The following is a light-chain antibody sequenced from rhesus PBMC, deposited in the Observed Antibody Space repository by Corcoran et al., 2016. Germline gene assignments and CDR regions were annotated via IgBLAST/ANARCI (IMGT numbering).Light chain of an antibody. CDR1: QSLLYSSNNKNY. CDR2: WAS. J-gene: IGKJ4*01. V-gene: IGKV4-1*01. CDR3: QQYYSTPLT. Sequence: DIVMTQSPDSLAVSLGQRVTINCKSSQSLLYSSNNKNYLAWYQQKPGQAPKLLIYWASTRESGVPNRFSGSGSGTDLTLTIRGLQAEDVAVYYCQQYYSTPLTFGGVTKVESK.